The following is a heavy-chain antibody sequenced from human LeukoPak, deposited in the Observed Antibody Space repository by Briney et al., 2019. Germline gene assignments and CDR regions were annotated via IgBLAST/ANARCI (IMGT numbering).Heavy chain of an antibody. V-gene: IGHV2-70*04. CDR2: IDWNDDK. CDR3: ARSVYYYDTSGYSSPFDS. CDR1: GFSLSTRGMR. Sequence: SGPALVKPTQTLTLTCTFSGFSLSTRGMRVSWIHQSPGKALEWLARIDWNDDKFYSTSLKTRLTISKDTSKNQVVLTMTNMDPVDTATYYCARSVYYYDTSGYSSPFDSWGQGTLATVSS. J-gene: IGHJ4*02. D-gene: IGHD3-22*01.